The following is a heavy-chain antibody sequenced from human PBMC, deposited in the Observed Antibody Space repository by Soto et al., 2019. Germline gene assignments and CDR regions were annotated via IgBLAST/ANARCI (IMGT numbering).Heavy chain of an antibody. V-gene: IGHV3-11*01. J-gene: IGHJ6*02. D-gene: IGHD3-10*01. CDR2: IGRSGDPI. Sequence: GGPLRLSCAASGFVFRDYFMSWIRPAPGKGLEWVSYIGRSGDPIYYADSVRGRFTISRDNGKSSLYLQINSLRAEDTAVYYCARDRITMFRGPLDYHYYGMDVWGQGTTVTVSS. CDR1: GFVFRDYF. CDR3: ARDRITMFRGPLDYHYYGMDV.